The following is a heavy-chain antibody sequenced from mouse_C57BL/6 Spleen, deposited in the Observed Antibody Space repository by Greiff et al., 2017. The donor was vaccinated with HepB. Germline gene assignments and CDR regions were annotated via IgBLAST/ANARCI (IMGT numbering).Heavy chain of an antibody. Sequence: EVKLVESGGGLVKPGGSLKLSCAASGFTFSSYAMSWVRQTPEKRLEWVATISDGGSYTYYPDNVKGRFTISRDNAKNNLYLQMSHLKSEDTAMYYCARYDYDAYYFDYWGQGTTLTVSS. V-gene: IGHV5-4*03. D-gene: IGHD2-4*01. CDR3: ARYDYDAYYFDY. CDR1: GFTFSSYA. J-gene: IGHJ2*01. CDR2: ISDGGSYT.